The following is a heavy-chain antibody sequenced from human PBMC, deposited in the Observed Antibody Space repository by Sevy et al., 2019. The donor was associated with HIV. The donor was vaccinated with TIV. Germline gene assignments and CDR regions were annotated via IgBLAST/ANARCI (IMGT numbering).Heavy chain of an antibody. CDR1: GGTLSSYA. J-gene: IGHJ3*02. CDR3: ASTDAGYCSSTSCYLGAFDI. V-gene: IGHV1-69*13. CDR2: IIPIFGTA. Sequence: ASVKVSCKASGGTLSSYAISWVRQAPGQGLEWMGGIIPIFGTANYAQRFQGRVTITADESTSTAYMELSSLRSEDTAVYYCASTDAGYCSSTSCYLGAFDIWGQGAMVTVSS. D-gene: IGHD2-2*01.